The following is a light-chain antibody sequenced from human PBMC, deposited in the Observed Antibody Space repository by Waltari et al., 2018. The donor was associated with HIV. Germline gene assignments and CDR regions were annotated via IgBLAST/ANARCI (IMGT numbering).Light chain of an antibody. CDR1: HSNIGARSD. J-gene: IGLJ1*01. CDR2: SNT. CDR3: QSYDSSLSCYV. V-gene: IGLV1-40*01. Sequence: QSVLTQPPSVSGAPGQRVTISRTGRHSNIGARSDVHWYQQLPGTAPQLPIFSNTNRPSGGPARFSGSKSGPSALLAITGLQAGDEADYYCQSYDSSLSCYVFGSGTKVTVL.